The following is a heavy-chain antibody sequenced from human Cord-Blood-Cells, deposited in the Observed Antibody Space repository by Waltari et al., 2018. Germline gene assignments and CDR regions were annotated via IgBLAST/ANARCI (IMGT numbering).Heavy chain of an antibody. CDR2: IYSGGST. V-gene: IGHV3-53*01. Sequence: EVQLVESGGGLIEPGGSLGLSCAASGFSVRRSYISWVRQAPGKGLEWVSVIYSGGSTYYADSVKGRFTISRDNSKNTLYLQMNSLRAEDTAVYYCARDKAITGYFDLWGRGTLVTVSS. CDR1: GFSVRRSY. CDR3: ARDKAITGYFDL. J-gene: IGHJ2*01. D-gene: IGHD3-10*01.